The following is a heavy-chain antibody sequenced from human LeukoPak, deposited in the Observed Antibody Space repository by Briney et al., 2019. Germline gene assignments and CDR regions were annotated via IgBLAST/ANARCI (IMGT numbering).Heavy chain of an antibody. CDR2: IKQDGSEK. CDR3: AKTTIRGIAADGRGGGDY. CDR1: GFTFSSYW. V-gene: IGHV3-7*01. Sequence: PGGSLRLSCAASGFTFSSYWMSWVRQAPGKGLEWVANIKQDGSEKYYVDSVKGRFTISRDNAKNSLYLQMNSLRAEDTAVYYCAKTTIRGIAADGRGGGDYWGQGTLVTVSS. D-gene: IGHD6-13*01. J-gene: IGHJ4*02.